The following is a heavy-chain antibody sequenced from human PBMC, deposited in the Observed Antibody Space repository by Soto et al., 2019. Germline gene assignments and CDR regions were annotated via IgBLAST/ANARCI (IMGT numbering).Heavy chain of an antibody. J-gene: IGHJ6*02. Sequence: GGSRRLSWAASGFVFSYYVMHWVRQAPGKGLEWVALITNDGNNEYYRESVKGRFSISRGSSTNTVDLLMNSLRPEDTGVYYCAKEGPGGGRHFYYAMDVWGQGTTVTVSS. CDR3: AKEGPGGGRHFYYAMDV. V-gene: IGHV3-30*02. D-gene: IGHD1-26*01. CDR2: ITNDGNNE. CDR1: GFVFSYYV.